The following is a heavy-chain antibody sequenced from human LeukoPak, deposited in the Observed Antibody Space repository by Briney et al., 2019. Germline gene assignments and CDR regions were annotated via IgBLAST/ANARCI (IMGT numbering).Heavy chain of an antibody. V-gene: IGHV3-11*01. Sequence: KAGGSLRLSCAASGFTFSDYYMSWIRQAPGKGLEWVSYISSSGSTIYYADSVKGRFTISRDDAKNSLYLQMNSLRAEDTAVYYCARDPDAGDAFDIWGQGTMVTVSS. CDR2: ISSSGSTI. J-gene: IGHJ3*02. D-gene: IGHD3-10*01. CDR1: GFTFSDYY. CDR3: ARDPDAGDAFDI.